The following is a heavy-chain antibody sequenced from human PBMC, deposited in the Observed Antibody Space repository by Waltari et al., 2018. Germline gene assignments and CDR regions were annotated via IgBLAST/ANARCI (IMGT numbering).Heavy chain of an antibody. CDR2: INHSGST. Sequence: QVQLQQWGAGLLKPSETLSLTCAVYGGSFSGYYWRWIRQPPGKGREGIGEINHSGSTNYNPSRKSRVTISVDTSKNQFSLKLSSVTAADTAVYYCARDRFLGYCSSTSCYEWFDPWGQGTLVTVSS. J-gene: IGHJ5*02. D-gene: IGHD2-2*01. CDR1: GGSFSGYY. CDR3: ARDRFLGYCSSTSCYEWFDP. V-gene: IGHV4-34*01.